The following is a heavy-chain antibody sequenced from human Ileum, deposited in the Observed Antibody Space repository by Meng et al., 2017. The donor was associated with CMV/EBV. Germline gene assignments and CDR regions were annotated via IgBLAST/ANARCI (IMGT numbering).Heavy chain of an antibody. Sequence: GEFLKISCAASGFTLKCYRMTWVRQAPGKGLEWVDNIKQDGSEKYYVDSLKGRFAISRDNAKNSLYLQMTSLRVEHTAMYYCTRTDVASAGFDWGQGTLVTVSS. D-gene: IGHD6-13*01. V-gene: IGHV3-7*01. J-gene: IGHJ1*01. CDR3: TRTDVASAGFD. CDR1: GFTLKCYR. CDR2: IKQDGSEK.